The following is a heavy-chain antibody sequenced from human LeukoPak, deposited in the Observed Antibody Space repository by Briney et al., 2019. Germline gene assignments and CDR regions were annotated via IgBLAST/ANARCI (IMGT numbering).Heavy chain of an antibody. J-gene: IGHJ4*02. V-gene: IGHV4-59*08. Sequence: SETLSLTCTVSGGSISSYYWGWIRQPPGKGLEWIGYIYYSGSTNYNPSLKSRVTISVDTSKNQFSLKLSSVTAADTAVYYCARHKTGGYSGYDSLFLAYWGQGTLVTVSS. CDR3: ARHKTGGYSGYDSLFLAY. CDR1: GGSISSYY. CDR2: IYYSGST. D-gene: IGHD5-12*01.